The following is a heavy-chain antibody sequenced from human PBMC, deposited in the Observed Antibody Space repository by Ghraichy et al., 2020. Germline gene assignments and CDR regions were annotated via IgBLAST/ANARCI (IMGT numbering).Heavy chain of an antibody. Sequence: ETLSLICSVSGGSIRSHFWSWIRQPPGKGLEWIGYISYTGNTNYSPSLGGRATISLDTSKNQFSLSLTSVSAADTAMYYCARRGRGYSLYYYGLDVWGPGTTVTVSS. CDR1: GGSIRSHF. J-gene: IGHJ6*02. D-gene: IGHD5-18*01. V-gene: IGHV4-59*11. CDR2: ISYTGNT. CDR3: ARRGRGYSLYYYGLDV.